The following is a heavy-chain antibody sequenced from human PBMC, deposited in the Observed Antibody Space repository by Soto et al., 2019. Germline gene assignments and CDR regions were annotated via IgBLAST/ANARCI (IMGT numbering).Heavy chain of an antibody. D-gene: IGHD2-2*01. V-gene: IGHV4-4*02. CDR2: IYHSGST. CDR3: ARDDHIVVVPTSPGAMDV. Sequence: SETLSLTCAVYGGSISGNKCWSWVRQPPGKGLEWIGEIYHSGSTNYNPSLKSRVTISLDKSKNQFSLKMTSVTAADSAVYYCARDDHIVVVPTSPGAMDVWGQGTTVTVSS. CDR1: GGSISGNKC. J-gene: IGHJ6*02.